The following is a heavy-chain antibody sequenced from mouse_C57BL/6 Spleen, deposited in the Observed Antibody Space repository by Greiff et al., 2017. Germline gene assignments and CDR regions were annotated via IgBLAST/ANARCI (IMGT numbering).Heavy chain of an antibody. D-gene: IGHD2-5*01. CDR3: ARENYSNYFDY. Sequence: VQLQQSGAELVRPGSSVKLSCKASGYTFTSYWMHWVKQRPIQGLEWIGNIDPSDSETHYNQKFKDKATLTVDKSSSTAYMQLSSLTSEDSAVYYCARENYSNYFDYWGQGTTLTVSS. CDR1: GYTFTSYW. J-gene: IGHJ2*01. V-gene: IGHV1-52*01. CDR2: IDPSDSET.